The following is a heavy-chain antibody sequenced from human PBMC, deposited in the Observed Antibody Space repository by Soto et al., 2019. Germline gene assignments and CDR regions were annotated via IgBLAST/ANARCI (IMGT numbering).Heavy chain of an antibody. CDR3: ARAQTKRITIFGVVTLYFDY. J-gene: IGHJ4*02. CDR1: GDSVSSNSAA. Sequence: SQTLSLTCAISGDSVSSNSAAWNWIRQSPPRGLEWLGRTYYRSKWYNDYAVSVKSRITINPDTSKNQFSLQLNSVTPEDTAVYYCARAQTKRITIFGVVTLYFDYWGQGTLVTVSS. CDR2: TYYRSKWYN. D-gene: IGHD3-3*01. V-gene: IGHV6-1*01.